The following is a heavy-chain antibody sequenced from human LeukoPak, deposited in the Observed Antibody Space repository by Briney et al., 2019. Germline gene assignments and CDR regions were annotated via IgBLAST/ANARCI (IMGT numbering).Heavy chain of an antibody. CDR1: GFTVSSDY. CDR3: AKGNSFDI. CDR2: ISGSGGST. J-gene: IGHJ3*02. D-gene: IGHD1-7*01. Sequence: TGGSLRLSCAASGFTVSSDYMSWVRQAPGKGLEWVSAISGSGGSTYYADSVKGRVTISRDNSKNTMYLQMNSLRAEDTAVYYCAKGNSFDIWGQGTMVTVSS. V-gene: IGHV3-23*01.